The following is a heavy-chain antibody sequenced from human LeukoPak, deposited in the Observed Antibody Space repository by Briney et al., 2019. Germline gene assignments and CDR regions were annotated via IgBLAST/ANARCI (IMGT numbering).Heavy chain of an antibody. D-gene: IGHD3-9*01. J-gene: IGHJ4*02. V-gene: IGHV3-33*01. Sequence: GGSLRLSCAASGFTFSSYGMHWVRQAPGKGLEWVPVIWYDGSNKYYADSVKGRFTISRDNSKNTLYLQMNSLRAEDTAVYYCARDLIDILTGYGPGFDYWGQGTLVTVSS. CDR2: IWYDGSNK. CDR1: GFTFSSYG. CDR3: ARDLIDILTGYGPGFDY.